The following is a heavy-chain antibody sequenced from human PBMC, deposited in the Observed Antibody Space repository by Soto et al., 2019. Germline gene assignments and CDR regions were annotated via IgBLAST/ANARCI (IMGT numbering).Heavy chain of an antibody. CDR1: GFTFSSYW. CDR3: ARGARAMVTVDY. CDR2: INSDGSST. J-gene: IGHJ4*02. Sequence: EVQLVESGGGLVQPRGSLRLSCAASGFTFSSYWMHWVRQAPGKGLVWVSRINSDGSSTSYADSVKGRFTISRDNAKNTLYLQMNSLRAEDTAVYYCARGARAMVTVDYWGQGTLVTVSS. D-gene: IGHD5-18*01. V-gene: IGHV3-74*01.